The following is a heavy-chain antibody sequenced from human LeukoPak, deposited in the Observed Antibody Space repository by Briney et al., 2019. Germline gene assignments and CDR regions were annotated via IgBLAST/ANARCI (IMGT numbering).Heavy chain of an antibody. CDR1: GGSFSGYY. CDR3: ASVTGSTYYYGYYFDY. J-gene: IGHJ4*02. D-gene: IGHD3-10*01. CDR2: INHSGST. Sequence: PSEPLSLTCAVYGGSFSGYYWSWIRQPPGKGLEWIGEINHSGSTNYNPSLKSRVTISVDTSKNQFSLKLSSVTAADTAVYYCASVTGSTYYYGYYFDYWGQGTLVTVSS. V-gene: IGHV4-34*01.